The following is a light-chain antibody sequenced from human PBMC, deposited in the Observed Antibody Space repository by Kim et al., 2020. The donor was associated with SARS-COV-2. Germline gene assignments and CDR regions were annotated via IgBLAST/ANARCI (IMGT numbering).Light chain of an antibody. V-gene: IGKV3-11*01. CDR3: QQSSNWYT. CDR1: QSVSRY. CDR2: DAS. Sequence: EIVLTQSPATLSLFPGERATLSCRASQSVSRYLAWYQQKPGQAPRLLIYDASNRATGIPARFSGSGSGTDFTLTISSLEPEDFAVYYCQQSSNWYTFGQGTKLEI. J-gene: IGKJ2*01.